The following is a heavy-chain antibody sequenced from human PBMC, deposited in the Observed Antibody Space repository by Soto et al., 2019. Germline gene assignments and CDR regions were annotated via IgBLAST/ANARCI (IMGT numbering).Heavy chain of an antibody. CDR2: TYYRSKWYN. CDR3: ARESSWYEYVFIGPFDY. Sequence: SQTLSLTCAISGDSVSSNSAACNWIRQSPSRGLEWLGRTYYRSKWYNDYAVSVKSRITINPDTSKNQFSLQLNSVTPEDTAVYYCARESSWYEYVFIGPFDYWGQGTLVTVSS. D-gene: IGHD6-13*01. CDR1: GDSVSSNSAA. V-gene: IGHV6-1*01. J-gene: IGHJ4*02.